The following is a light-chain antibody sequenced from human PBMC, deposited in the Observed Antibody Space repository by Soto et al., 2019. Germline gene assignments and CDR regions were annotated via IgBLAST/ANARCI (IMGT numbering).Light chain of an antibody. Sequence: QSVLTQPPSASGTPGQRVTISCSGSTSNIGSNTVTWYQQLPGTAPKLLIYSNNQRPSGVPDRFSGSKSGTSASLAISGLQSEDEADYHCAAWDDRLNGYVFGTGTKLTVL. V-gene: IGLV1-44*01. CDR3: AAWDDRLNGYV. J-gene: IGLJ1*01. CDR2: SNN. CDR1: TSNIGSNT.